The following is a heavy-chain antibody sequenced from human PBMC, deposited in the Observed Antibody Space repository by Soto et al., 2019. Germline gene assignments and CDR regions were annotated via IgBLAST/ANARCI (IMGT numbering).Heavy chain of an antibody. V-gene: IGHV2-5*02. Sequence: QITLKESGPPLVKPTQTLTLTCAFSGFSLRTNGVGVGWIRQPPGKALEWLALIYWDGYKHYSPSLKSRLTIPEDTPKNQVVLTMTNMDPVDTATYYCAHKGGGDRILDYWGQGTLVTVSS. CDR3: AHKGGGDRILDY. CDR2: IYWDGYK. CDR1: GFSLRTNGVG. D-gene: IGHD3-16*01. J-gene: IGHJ4*02.